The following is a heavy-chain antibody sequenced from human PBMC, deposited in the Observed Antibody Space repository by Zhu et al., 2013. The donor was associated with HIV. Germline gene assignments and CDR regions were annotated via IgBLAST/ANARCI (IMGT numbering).Heavy chain of an antibody. Sequence: QVQLVQSGGEMKRPGASVKVSCKASGYTFTSYGISWVRQAPGQGLEWMGWISAHTGNTNYAQKFQGRVTMTTDTSTSTAYMELRSLRSDDTAVYYCARSSDTLGRGFDYWGQGTLVTVSS. CDR1: GYTFTSYG. CDR3: ARSSDTLGRGFDY. D-gene: IGHD5-18*01. V-gene: IGHV1-18*01. J-gene: IGHJ4*02. CDR2: ISAHTGNT.